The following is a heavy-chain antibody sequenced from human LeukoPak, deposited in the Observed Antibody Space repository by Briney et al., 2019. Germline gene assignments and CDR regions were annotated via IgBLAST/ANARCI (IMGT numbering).Heavy chain of an antibody. J-gene: IGHJ5*02. CDR1: GFTFSSYS. CDR3: ARDAITMVRGVISP. CDR2: ISSSSSYI. V-gene: IGHV3-21*01. D-gene: IGHD3-10*01. Sequence: PRGSLRLSCAASGFTFSSYSMNWVRQAPGKGLEWVSSISSSSSYIYYADSVKGRFTISRDNAKNSLYLQMNSLRAEDTAVYYCARDAITMVRGVISPWGQGTLVTVSS.